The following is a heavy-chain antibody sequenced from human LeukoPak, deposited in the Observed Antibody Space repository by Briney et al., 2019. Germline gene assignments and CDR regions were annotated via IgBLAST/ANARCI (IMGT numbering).Heavy chain of an antibody. CDR2: ISSSSSYI. CDR3: ARDLVVVPKRGY. CDR1: GFTFSSYS. J-gene: IGHJ4*02. V-gene: IGHV3-21*01. D-gene: IGHD2-2*01. Sequence: GGSLRLSCAASGFTFSSYSMNWVRQAPGKGLEWVSSISSSSSYIYYADSVKGRFTISRDNAKNSLYLQMNSLRAEDTAVYYCARDLVVVPKRGYWGQGTLVTVPS.